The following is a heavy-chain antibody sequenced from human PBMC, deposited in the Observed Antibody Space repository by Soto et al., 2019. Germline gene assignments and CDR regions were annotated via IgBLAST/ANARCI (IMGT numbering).Heavy chain of an antibody. D-gene: IGHD3-16*01. Sequence: QVQLVQSGAEVKKPGASVKVSCKASGYTFTSYGISWVRQAPGQGLEWMGWISAYNGDTNYAQKLQGRVTMTTDTSTSTAYMELRSQRADDTAVYYCARDLTSDYVWPAGYWGQGTLVTVSS. J-gene: IGHJ4*02. CDR2: ISAYNGDT. V-gene: IGHV1-18*01. CDR1: GYTFTSYG. CDR3: ARDLTSDYVWPAGY.